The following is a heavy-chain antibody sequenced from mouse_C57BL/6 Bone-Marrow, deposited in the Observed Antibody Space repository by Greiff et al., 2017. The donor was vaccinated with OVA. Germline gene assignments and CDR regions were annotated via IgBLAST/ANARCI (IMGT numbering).Heavy chain of an antibody. CDR2: IYPGDGDT. CDR1: GYTFSTYW. Sequence: QVQLKESGAELVKPGASVKISCKASGYTFSTYWMNWVKQRPGKGLEWIGQIYPGDGDTNYNGKFKGKAALTADKSSSAAYMQLSSLTSADSAVYFCARGAYWGQGTLVTVSS. V-gene: IGHV1-80*01. J-gene: IGHJ3*01. CDR3: ARGAY.